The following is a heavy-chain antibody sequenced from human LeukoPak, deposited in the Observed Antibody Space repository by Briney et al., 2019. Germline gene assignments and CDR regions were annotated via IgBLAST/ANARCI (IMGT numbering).Heavy chain of an antibody. CDR3: ARDFGWREHAFDI. V-gene: IGHV1-2*02. CDR1: GYTFTAHY. Sequence: ASVEVSCKASGYTFTAHYMHWVRQAPGQGLEWMGWINPNTGGTHYAQKFQGRVTMTGDTSVSTVYMELNRLRSDDMAVYYCARDFGWREHAFDIWGQGTMVTVSS. CDR2: INPNTGGT. D-gene: IGHD3-9*01. J-gene: IGHJ3*02.